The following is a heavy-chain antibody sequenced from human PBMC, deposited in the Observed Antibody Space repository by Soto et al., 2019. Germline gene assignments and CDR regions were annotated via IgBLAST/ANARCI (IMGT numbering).Heavy chain of an antibody. V-gene: IGHV3-30*18. J-gene: IGHJ6*02. Sequence: GGSLRLSCAASGFTFSTYGMHWVRQAPGKGLEWVEVISYDGSNKYYADSVKGRFTISRDNSKNTLYLQMNSLRAEDTAVYYCAKETAYYDILTGYSVKSGGMDVWGQGTTVTVSS. CDR2: ISYDGSNK. CDR3: AKETAYYDILTGYSVKSGGMDV. D-gene: IGHD3-9*01. CDR1: GFTFSTYG.